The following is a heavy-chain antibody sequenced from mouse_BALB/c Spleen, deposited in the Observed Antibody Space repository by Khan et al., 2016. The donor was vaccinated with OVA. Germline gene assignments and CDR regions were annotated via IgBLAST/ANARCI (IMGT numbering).Heavy chain of an antibody. CDR1: GISITTGNYR. V-gene: IGHV3-5*02. J-gene: IGHJ1*01. CDR2: IYYSGIL. CDR3: ARDQGNGYDWYFGV. D-gene: IGHD2-2*01. Sequence: EVQLQESGPGLVKPSQTVSLTCTVTGISITTGNYRWSWIRQFPGNKLEWIGYIYYSGILTYNPSLTSRTTITRDTSKNRFFLEMNSLTAEDTATDYCARDQGNGYDWYFGVWGAGTTVTVSS.